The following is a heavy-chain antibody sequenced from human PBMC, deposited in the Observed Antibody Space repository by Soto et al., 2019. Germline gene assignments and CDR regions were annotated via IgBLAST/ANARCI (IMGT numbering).Heavy chain of an antibody. J-gene: IGHJ4*02. CDR3: ARHDYDILTGSSLFDY. V-gene: IGHV4-59*08. D-gene: IGHD3-9*01. CDR2: IYYSGST. CDR1: GGSISSYY. Sequence: SETLSLTCTVSGGSISSYYWSWIRQPPGKGLEWIGYIYYSGSTNYNPSLKSRVTISVDTSKNQFSLKLSSVTAADTAVYYCARHDYDILTGSSLFDYWGQGTLVTVSS.